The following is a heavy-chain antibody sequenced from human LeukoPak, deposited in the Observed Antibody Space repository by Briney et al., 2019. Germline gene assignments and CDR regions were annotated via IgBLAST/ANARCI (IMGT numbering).Heavy chain of an antibody. J-gene: IGHJ4*02. Sequence: GGCLRLSCAASGFTFSDAWMSWVRQAPGKGLEWVGRIKSKTDGGTTDYAAPVKGRFTISRDDSKNTLYLQMNSLKTEDTAVYYCTTRGGGFSIFDYWGQGTLVTVSS. V-gene: IGHV3-15*01. D-gene: IGHD2-15*01. CDR1: GFTFSDAW. CDR3: TTRGGGFSIFDY. CDR2: IKSKTDGGTT.